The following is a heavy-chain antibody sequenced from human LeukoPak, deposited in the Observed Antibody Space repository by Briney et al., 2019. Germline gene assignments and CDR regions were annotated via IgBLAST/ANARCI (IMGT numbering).Heavy chain of an antibody. CDR3: ARDATYYDILTGYH. CDR1: GYTFTGYY. CDR2: IIPILGIA. D-gene: IGHD3-9*01. V-gene: IGHV1-69*04. Sequence: SVKVSCKASGYTFTGYYMHWVRQAPGQGLEWMGRIIPILGIANYAQKFQGRVTITADKSTSTAYMELSSLRSEDTAVYYCARDATYYDILTGYHWGQGTLVTVSS. J-gene: IGHJ5*02.